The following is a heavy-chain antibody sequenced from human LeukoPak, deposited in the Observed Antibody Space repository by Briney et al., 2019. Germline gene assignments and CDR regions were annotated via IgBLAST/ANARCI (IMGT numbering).Heavy chain of an antibody. Sequence: GSLSLCYAAQGFAFSSYWMSWVRRAPGKGLERVANIKQDGSEKYYVDSVKGRFTISRDNAKNSLYLQMNSLRAEDTAVYYCARDDCSSISCYHNWFDPWGQGTLVTVSS. V-gene: IGHV3-7*01. CDR2: IKQDGSEK. D-gene: IGHD2-2*01. J-gene: IGHJ5*02. CDR1: GFAFSSYW. CDR3: ARDDCSSISCYHNWFDP.